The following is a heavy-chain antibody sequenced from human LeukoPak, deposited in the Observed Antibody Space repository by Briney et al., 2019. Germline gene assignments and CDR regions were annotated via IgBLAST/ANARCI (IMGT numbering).Heavy chain of an antibody. J-gene: IGHJ6*02. CDR1: GFTFSSYA. V-gene: IGHV3-23*01. CDR2: ISSSGGST. CDR3: AKGNVYGGNGMDV. Sequence: PGGSLRLSCAASGFTFSSYAMNWVRQAPGKGLVWVSDISSSGGSTYHADSVKGRFTISRDNSKNTLYLQMNSLRAEDTAAYYCAKGNVYGGNGMDVWGQGTTVTVSS. D-gene: IGHD4/OR15-4a*01.